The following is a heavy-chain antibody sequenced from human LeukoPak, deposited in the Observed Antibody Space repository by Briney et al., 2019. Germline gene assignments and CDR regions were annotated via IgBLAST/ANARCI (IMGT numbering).Heavy chain of an antibody. CDR2: ISGSGDNT. Sequence: GGSLRLSCAAPRFTFSAYSMTWVRQAPGKGLEWVSAISGSGDNTYYADSVKGQFTISRDNSKNTLYLQMSSLRAEDTAAYFCARGGILYGLGVWGQGTTVTVSS. D-gene: IGHD6-13*01. CDR3: ARGGILYGLGV. J-gene: IGHJ6*02. V-gene: IGHV3-23*01. CDR1: RFTFSAYS.